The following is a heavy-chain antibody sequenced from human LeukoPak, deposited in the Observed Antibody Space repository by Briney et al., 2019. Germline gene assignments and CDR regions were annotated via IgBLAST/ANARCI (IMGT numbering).Heavy chain of an antibody. D-gene: IGHD3-10*01. Sequence: GGSLRLSCAASGFTFGNYAMSWVRQTPGQGLEWVSSISVKAGQTYYAESVEGRFTISRDDPKNTVYLQMNSLRDGDTAIYYGAKRGGVRGDRGFEDWGQGTLVSVSS. J-gene: IGHJ4*02. CDR2: ISVKAGQT. CDR1: GFTFGNYA. CDR3: AKRGGVRGDRGFED. V-gene: IGHV3-23*01.